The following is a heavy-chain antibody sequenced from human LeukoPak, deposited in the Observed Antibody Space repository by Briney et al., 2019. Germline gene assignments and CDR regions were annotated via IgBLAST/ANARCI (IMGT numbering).Heavy chain of an antibody. Sequence: GGSLRLSCAASGFAFRYYAMSWVRQAPGKGLEWVSAISGSGGSTYYADSVKGRFTISRDNSKNTLYLQMNSLRAEDTAVYYCAKDPHKYYYDSSGYYYYFDYWGQGTLVTVSS. CDR3: AKDPHKYYYDSSGYYYYFDY. V-gene: IGHV3-23*01. D-gene: IGHD3-22*01. CDR1: GFAFRYYA. J-gene: IGHJ4*02. CDR2: ISGSGGST.